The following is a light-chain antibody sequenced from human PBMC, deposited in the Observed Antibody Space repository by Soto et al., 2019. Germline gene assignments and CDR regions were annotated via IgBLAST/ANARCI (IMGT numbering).Light chain of an antibody. CDR3: QQYDSWPPSYT. CDR1: QSVSTY. V-gene: IGKV3-15*01. CDR2: GAS. J-gene: IGKJ2*01. Sequence: EIVMTQSPATLSVSLGDRATLSCRASQSVSTYLAWYQQKPGQAPRLLISGASTRATGIPARFSGSGSETDFTLTISSLQSEDSAVYYCQQYDSWPPSYTFGQGTKLEIK.